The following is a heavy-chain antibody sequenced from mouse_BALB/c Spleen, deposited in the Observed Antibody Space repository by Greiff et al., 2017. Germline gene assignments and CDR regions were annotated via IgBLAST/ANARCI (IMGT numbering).Heavy chain of an antibody. Sequence: EVKLEESGPGLVKPSQSLSLTCSVTGYSITSGYYWNWIRQFPGNKLEWMGYISYDGSNNYNPSLKNRISITRDTSKNQFFLKLNSVTTEDTATYYCATTLRRDYAMDYWGQGTSVTVSS. J-gene: IGHJ4*01. D-gene: IGHD1-1*01. CDR3: ATTLRRDYAMDY. V-gene: IGHV3-6*02. CDR2: ISYDGSN. CDR1: GYSITSGYY.